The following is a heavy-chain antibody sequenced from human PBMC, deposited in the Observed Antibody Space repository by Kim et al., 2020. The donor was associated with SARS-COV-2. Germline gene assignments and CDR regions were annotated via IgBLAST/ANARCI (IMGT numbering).Heavy chain of an antibody. CDR3: ARYNWNPSYFDY. J-gene: IGHJ4*02. D-gene: IGHD1-20*01. V-gene: IGHV4-4*09. Sequence: NYNPSLTSRVTISVDTSKNQFSLKLSSVTAADTAVYYCARYNWNPSYFDYWGQGTLVTVSS.